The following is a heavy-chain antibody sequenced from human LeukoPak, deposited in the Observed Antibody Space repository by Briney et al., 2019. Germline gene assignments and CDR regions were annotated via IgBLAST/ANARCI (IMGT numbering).Heavy chain of an antibody. Sequence: SETLSLTCAVYGGSFSGYYWSWLRQPPGKGLEWIGEINHSGSTNYNPSLKSRVTISVDTSKNQFSLKLSSVTAADTAVYYCARGPYDFWSGYPPVGYYYYYYGMDVWGQGTTVTVSS. CDR2: INHSGST. V-gene: IGHV4-34*01. CDR1: GGSFSGYY. D-gene: IGHD3-3*01. J-gene: IGHJ6*02. CDR3: ARGPYDFWSGYPPVGYYYYYYGMDV.